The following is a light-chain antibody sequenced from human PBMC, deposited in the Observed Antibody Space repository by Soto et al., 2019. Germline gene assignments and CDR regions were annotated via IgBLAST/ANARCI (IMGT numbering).Light chain of an antibody. J-gene: IGKJ1*01. CDR1: QIISNY. CDR3: QKTYSTQRT. V-gene: IGKV1-39*01. CDR2: AES. Sequence: DSQRPPSRSSLSASVVDRVPINFRASQIISNYLNWYQPKPGKAHKLLIFAESSLQSGVPSRFSGSGSGTDFTLTISSMQNEDIAYYYCQKTYSTQRTFGKGNKVDIK.